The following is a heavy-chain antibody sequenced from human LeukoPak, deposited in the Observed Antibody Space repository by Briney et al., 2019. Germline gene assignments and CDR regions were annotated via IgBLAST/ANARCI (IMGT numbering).Heavy chain of an antibody. CDR2: IYYSGST. CDR1: GGSISGDY. V-gene: IGHV4-59*01. Sequence: PSETLSLTCTVSGGSISGDYWSWIRQPPGRGLEWIGYIYYSGSTSYNPSLKSRVTISVDTSKNQFSLKLSSVTAADTAVYYCARDPGIVGATNGNWFDPWGQGTLVTVSS. J-gene: IGHJ5*02. CDR3: ARDPGIVGATNGNWFDP. D-gene: IGHD1-26*01.